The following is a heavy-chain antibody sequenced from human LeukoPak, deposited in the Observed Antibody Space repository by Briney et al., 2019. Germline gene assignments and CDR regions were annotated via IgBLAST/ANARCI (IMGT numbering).Heavy chain of an antibody. CDR1: GFTVSSNY. CDR3: ARVRLGSGWSLFDF. D-gene: IGHD6-19*01. Sequence: GGSLRLSCAASGFTVSSNYMSWVRQAPGKGLEGVSVIYSGGSTYYADSVKGRFSISRHISQNTLYLQMNSLRAEDTAVYYCARVRLGSGWSLFDFWGQGTLVTVSS. V-gene: IGHV3-53*04. J-gene: IGHJ4*02. CDR2: IYSGGST.